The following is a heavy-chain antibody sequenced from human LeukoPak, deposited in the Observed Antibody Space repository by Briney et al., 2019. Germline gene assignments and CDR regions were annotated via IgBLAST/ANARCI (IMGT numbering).Heavy chain of an antibody. Sequence: GGSLRHSCAASGFTFNSYAMNWVREAPGKGLEWVSAISSSGGTTYYPHSVKGRLTISRDNSKNTLYMQMHSLRAEDTAVYYCAKALGSIVVTTTDYWGQGTLVTVSS. V-gene: IGHV3-23*01. J-gene: IGHJ4*02. D-gene: IGHD5-12*01. CDR2: ISSSGGTT. CDR3: AKALGSIVVTTTDY. CDR1: GFTFNSYA.